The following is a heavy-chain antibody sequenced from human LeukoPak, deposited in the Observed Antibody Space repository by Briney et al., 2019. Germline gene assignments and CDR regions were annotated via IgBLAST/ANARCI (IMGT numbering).Heavy chain of an antibody. D-gene: IGHD2-8*02. CDR2: ISGSSSYK. V-gene: IGHV3-21*01. Sequence: GGSLRLSCAASGFTFSSYTMNWVRQAPGKGLEWVSSISGSSSYKYYADSVKGRFTISRDNAKNSLYLQINSLRAEDTAVYYCARETGGGYVYPDYWGQGALVTVSS. J-gene: IGHJ4*02. CDR3: ARETGGGYVYPDY. CDR1: GFTFSSYT.